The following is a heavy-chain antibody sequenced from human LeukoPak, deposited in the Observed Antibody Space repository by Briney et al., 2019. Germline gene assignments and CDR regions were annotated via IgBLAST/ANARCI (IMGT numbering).Heavy chain of an antibody. CDR3: ARGTDCSSTSCYPWGGMDV. Sequence: PGRSLRLSCAASGFTFSSYGMHWVRQAPGKGLEWVAVIWYDGSNKYYADSVKGRFTISRDNSKNTLYLQMNSLRAEDTAVCYCARGTDCSSTSCYPWGGMDVWGQGTTVTVSS. D-gene: IGHD2-2*01. CDR1: GFTFSSYG. CDR2: IWYDGSNK. J-gene: IGHJ6*02. V-gene: IGHV3-33*01.